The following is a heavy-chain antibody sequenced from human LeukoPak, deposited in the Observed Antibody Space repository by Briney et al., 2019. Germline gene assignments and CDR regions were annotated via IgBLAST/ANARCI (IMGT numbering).Heavy chain of an antibody. V-gene: IGHV3-23*01. CDR2: NYGSGHGNT. Sequence: PGGSLRLSCAASGFAFSTHSMIWIRQAPGKGLEWVSGNYGSGHGNTFYADSVKGRFVISRDDSNNILFLQMDSLRAEDTTVYYCGKDINPDGIWDIDYWGQGTLVTVSS. CDR1: GFAFSTHS. J-gene: IGHJ4*02. CDR3: GKDINPDGIWDIDY. D-gene: IGHD1-1*01.